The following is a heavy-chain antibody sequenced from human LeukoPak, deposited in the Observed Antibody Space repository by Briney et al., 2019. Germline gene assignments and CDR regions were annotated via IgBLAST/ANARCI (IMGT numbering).Heavy chain of an antibody. D-gene: IGHD3-22*01. CDR2: IYYSGCT. Sequence: SGTLSLTCTVSGGSISSGGYYWSWIRQHPGKGLEWIGYIYYSGCTYYNPSLKSRVTISVDTSKNQFSLKLSSVTAADTAVYYCATGPSDYDSSGYYTIIDAFDIWGQGTMVTVSS. CDR1: GGSISSGGYY. J-gene: IGHJ3*02. V-gene: IGHV4-31*03. CDR3: ATGPSDYDSSGYYTIIDAFDI.